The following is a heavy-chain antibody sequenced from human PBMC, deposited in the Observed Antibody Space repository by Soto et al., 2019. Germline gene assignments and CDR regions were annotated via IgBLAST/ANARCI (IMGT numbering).Heavy chain of an antibody. D-gene: IGHD3-10*01. CDR2: ISSSSSYI. CDR3: ARSSTMVRGVIDY. Sequence: PGGSLRLSCAASGFTFSSYSMNWVRQAPGKGLEWVSSISSSSSYIYYADSVKGRFTISRDNAKNSLYLQMNSLRAEDTAVYYCARSSTMVRGVIDYWGQGTLVTVSS. J-gene: IGHJ4*02. CDR1: GFTFSSYS. V-gene: IGHV3-21*01.